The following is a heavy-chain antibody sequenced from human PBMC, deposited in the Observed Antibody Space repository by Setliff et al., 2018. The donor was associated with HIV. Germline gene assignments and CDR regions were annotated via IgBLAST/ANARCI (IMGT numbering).Heavy chain of an antibody. CDR2: FYYTGAT. D-gene: IGHD3-10*01. CDR3: ARAFGSGSYRWFDP. Sequence: SETLSLTCTVSGGSISSNNYYWGWIRQPPGKGLEWIGSFYYTGATYYNPSLKSRVTISVDTSKNQFSLKVYSVTAADTAVYYCARAFGSGSYRWFDPWGQGTLVTVSS. CDR1: GGSISSNNYY. V-gene: IGHV4-39*01. J-gene: IGHJ5*02.